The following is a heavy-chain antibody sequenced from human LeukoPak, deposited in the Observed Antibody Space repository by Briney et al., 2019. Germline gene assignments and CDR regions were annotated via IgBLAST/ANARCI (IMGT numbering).Heavy chain of an antibody. D-gene: IGHD2-8*01. V-gene: IGHV3-53*05. CDR1: GFTVSSNY. CDR2: IYSGGST. J-gene: IGHJ6*03. Sequence: GGSLRLSCAASGFTVSSNYMSWVRQAPGKGLEWVSVIYSGGSTYYADSVKGRFSISRDSSKNVLYLQMNSLRAEDTAVYYCAKDRCNNGIGCYYYYMDLWGKGTTVTISS. CDR3: AKDRCNNGIGCYYYYMDL.